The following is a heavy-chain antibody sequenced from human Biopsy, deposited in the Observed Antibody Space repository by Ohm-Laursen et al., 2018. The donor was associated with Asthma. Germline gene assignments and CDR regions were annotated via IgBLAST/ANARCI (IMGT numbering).Heavy chain of an antibody. D-gene: IGHD1-1*01. J-gene: IGHJ3*02. Sequence: SLRLSCAATGFRFSNFAIHWVRQAPGKGLDRVGVISKDASTQDYADSVKGRFTMARDNSKNTLDMQMNSLREEDTAVSYCVRDGTDDVFDIWGQGTVVSVSS. CDR1: GFRFSNFA. CDR2: ISKDASTQ. CDR3: VRDGTDDVFDI. V-gene: IGHV3-30*06.